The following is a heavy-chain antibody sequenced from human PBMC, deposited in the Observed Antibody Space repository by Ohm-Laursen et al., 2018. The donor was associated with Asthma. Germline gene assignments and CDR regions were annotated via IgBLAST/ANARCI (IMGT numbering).Heavy chain of an antibody. Sequence: GSLRLSCAASGFTFSSFTMNWVRQAPGKGLEWVSSISRSSDYIHYADSVRGRFTISRDNAKNSLHLQMNSLRAEDTAVYYCATSKPADLGISFYDYWGQGTLVTVSP. J-gene: IGHJ4*02. D-gene: IGHD7-27*01. V-gene: IGHV3-21*01. CDR2: ISRSSDYI. CDR3: ATSKPADLGISFYDY. CDR1: GFTFSSFT.